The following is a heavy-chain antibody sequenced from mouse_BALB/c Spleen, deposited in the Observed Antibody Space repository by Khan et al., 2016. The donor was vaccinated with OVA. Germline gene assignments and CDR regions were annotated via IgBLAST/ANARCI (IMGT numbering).Heavy chain of an antibody. CDR2: ISGDSNTI. D-gene: IGHD1-1*01. J-gene: IGHJ2*01. Sequence: EVKLEVSGGGLVQPGGSRKLSCAASGFTFSSYGMHWVRQAPEKGLEWIAYISGDSNTIYYADTVKGRFTISRDNPNNTLFLQMTSLMSEDTARXYCATYYVYGYYFDYWGPGTPLTVSS. V-gene: IGHV5-17*02. CDR3: ATYYVYGYYFDY. CDR1: GFTFSSYG.